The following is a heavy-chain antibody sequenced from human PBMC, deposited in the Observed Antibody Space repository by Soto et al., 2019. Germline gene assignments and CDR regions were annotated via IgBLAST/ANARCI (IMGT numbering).Heavy chain of an antibody. CDR1: GDSVSGNTGA. Sequence: LTCAIPGDSVSGNTGARNWIRQSPSRGVEWLGRTYYMSKWYNGYAVSVKSRITINPDTSKNQLSLQLSSVTPEDTAAYYCTGQTVAGAIDYWGQGTLVTVSS. CDR3: TGQTVAGAIDY. D-gene: IGHD6-19*01. V-gene: IGHV6-1*01. CDR2: TYYMSKWYN. J-gene: IGHJ4*02.